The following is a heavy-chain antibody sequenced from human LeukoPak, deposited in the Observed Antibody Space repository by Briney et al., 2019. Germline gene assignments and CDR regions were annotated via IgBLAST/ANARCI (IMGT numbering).Heavy chain of an antibody. CDR2: INHSVST. J-gene: IGHJ6*03. Sequence: SETLSLTCAVCGGSFSGYYWSWIRQPPGKGLEWIGEINHSVSTNYNPSLKSRVTISVDTSKNQFSLKLSSVTAADTAVYYCAIAFDWLHYYYYMDVWGKGTTVTVSS. CDR3: AIAFDWLHYYYYMDV. D-gene: IGHD3-9*01. V-gene: IGHV4-34*01. CDR1: GGSFSGYY.